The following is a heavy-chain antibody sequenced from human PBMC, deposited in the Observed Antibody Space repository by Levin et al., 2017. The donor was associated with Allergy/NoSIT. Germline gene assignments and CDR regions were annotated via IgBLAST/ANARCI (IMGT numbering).Heavy chain of an antibody. D-gene: IGHD6-19*01. CDR3: ARERSSGSPNYYYYGMDV. J-gene: IGHJ6*02. CDR1: GFTFSSYP. Sequence: SCAASGFTFSSYPMNWVRQAPGKGLEWVSSISSSSSHIYYADSVKGRFTISRDNAKNSLYLQMNSLRAEDTAVYYCARERSSGSPNYYYYGMDVWGQGTTVTVSS. V-gene: IGHV3-21*01. CDR2: ISSSSSHI.